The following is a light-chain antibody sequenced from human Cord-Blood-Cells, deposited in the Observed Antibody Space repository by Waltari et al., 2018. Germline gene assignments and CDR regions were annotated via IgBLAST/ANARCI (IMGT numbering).Light chain of an antibody. Sequence: QSALTQPASASGSPGQSITISCTGTSSAVGGYNYVSWYQHHPGKAPKLMIYDVSKRPSGVSNRFSGSKSGNTASLTISGLQAEDEADYYCSSYTSSSTYVFGTGTKVTVL. CDR1: SSAVGGYNY. CDR3: SSYTSSSTYV. V-gene: IGLV2-14*03. CDR2: DVS. J-gene: IGLJ1*01.